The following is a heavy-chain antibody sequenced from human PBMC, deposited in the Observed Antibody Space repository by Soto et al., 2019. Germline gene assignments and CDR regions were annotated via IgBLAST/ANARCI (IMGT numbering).Heavy chain of an antibody. D-gene: IGHD3-10*01. CDR2: IRSKAYGGTT. CDR1: GFTFGDYA. V-gene: IGHV3-49*03. J-gene: IGHJ4*02. CDR3: TRDSNYGSGSYYFGGGGY. Sequence: GGSLRLSCTASGFTFGDYAMSWFRQAPGKGLEWVGFIRSKAYGGTTEYAASVKGRFTISRDDSKSIAYLQMNSLKTEDTAVYYCTRDSNYGSGSYYFGGGGYWGQGTLVTVSS.